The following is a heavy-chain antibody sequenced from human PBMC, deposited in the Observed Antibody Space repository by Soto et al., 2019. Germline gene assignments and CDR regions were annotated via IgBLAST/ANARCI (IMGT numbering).Heavy chain of an antibody. Sequence: QAQLVESGGGAVQPGRSLRLSCAAPGFTFTTYGMHWVRQAPGKGLEWVAVISYDGRSKYYADSVKGRFTVSRDNSNXTVYLQLNSLRAEDTAVYYCAKDTFAYCSGGSCLYYYGMDVWGQGTTVTVSS. D-gene: IGHD2-15*01. CDR1: GFTFTTYG. V-gene: IGHV3-30*18. CDR3: AKDTFAYCSGGSCLYYYGMDV. J-gene: IGHJ6*02. CDR2: ISYDGRSK.